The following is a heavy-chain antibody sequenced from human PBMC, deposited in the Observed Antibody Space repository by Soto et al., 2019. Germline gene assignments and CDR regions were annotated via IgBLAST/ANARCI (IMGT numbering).Heavy chain of an antibody. CDR3: APGGYYGSGSYSGFWFDP. CDR1: GGSISSYY. J-gene: IGHJ5*02. V-gene: IGHV4-59*01. D-gene: IGHD3-10*01. CDR2: IYYSGST. Sequence: PSETLSLTCTVSGGSISSYYWSWIRQPPGKGLEWIGYIYYSGSTNYNPSLKSRVTISVGTSKNQFSLKLSSVTAADTAVYYCAPGGYYGSGSYSGFWFDPWGQGTLVTVSS.